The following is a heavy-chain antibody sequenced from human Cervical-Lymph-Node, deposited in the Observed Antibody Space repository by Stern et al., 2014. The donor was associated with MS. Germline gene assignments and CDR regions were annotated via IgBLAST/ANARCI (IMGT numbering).Heavy chain of an antibody. CDR1: GNTLTYLG. V-gene: IGHV1-3*01. Sequence: QVQLVQSGAEVTKPGASVKVSCKVSGNTLTYLGVHWVRQAPGQGLEWMGWINPANGDTRHSQNFQGRVTFTSDTSATTGYMKLNSLRSEDTAVYYCARGGWNCYFDYWGQGTLVNVSS. D-gene: IGHD1-7*01. CDR2: INPANGDT. J-gene: IGHJ4*02. CDR3: ARGGWNCYFDY.